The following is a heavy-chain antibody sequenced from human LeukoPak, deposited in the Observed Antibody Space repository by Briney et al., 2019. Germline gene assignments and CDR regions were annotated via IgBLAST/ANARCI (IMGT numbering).Heavy chain of an antibody. CDR2: IKQDGNEK. V-gene: IGHV3-7*01. Sequence: GGSLRLSCAASGFSVGSFWMNWVRRAPGKGLEWVANIKQDGNEKYYMDSVKGRFTISRDNAKNSLYLQMNSLRAEDTAVYYCARGHYDDYEWGRGTLVTVSS. CDR3: ARGHYDDYE. D-gene: IGHD4-17*01. CDR1: GFSVGSFW. J-gene: IGHJ4*02.